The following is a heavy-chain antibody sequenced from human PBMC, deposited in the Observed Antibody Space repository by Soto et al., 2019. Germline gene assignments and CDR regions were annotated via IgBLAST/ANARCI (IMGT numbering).Heavy chain of an antibody. CDR1: GGSIIRYY. V-gene: IGHV4-59*01. J-gene: IGHJ5*02. Sequence: SETLSLTCTVSGGSIIRYYWSWIRQPPGKGLEWIGYIYYIGSTNYNPSLKSRVTISVDTSKNQFSLKLSSVTAADTAVYYCARGLRRQLLNWFDPWGQGTLVTVSS. CDR3: ARGLRRQLLNWFDP. D-gene: IGHD2-2*01. CDR2: IYYIGST.